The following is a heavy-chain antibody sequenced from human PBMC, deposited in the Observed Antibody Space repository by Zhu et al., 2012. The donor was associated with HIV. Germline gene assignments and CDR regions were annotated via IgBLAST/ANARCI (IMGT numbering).Heavy chain of an antibody. Sequence: QVQLQESGPGLVKPSETLSLTCTVSGGSISSYYWSWIRQPPGKGLEWIGYIYTSGSTNYNPSLKSRVTISVDTSRNHFSLKLNSVTAADTAVYYCARGGGFEGYFQHWGQGTLVTVSS. CDR1: GGSISSYY. V-gene: IGHV4-4*09. CDR3: ARGGGFEGYFQH. D-gene: IGHD3-16*01. J-gene: IGHJ1*01. CDR2: IYTSGST.